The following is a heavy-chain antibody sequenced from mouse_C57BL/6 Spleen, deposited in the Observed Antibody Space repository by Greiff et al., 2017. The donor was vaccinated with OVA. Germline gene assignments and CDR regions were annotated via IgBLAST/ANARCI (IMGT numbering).Heavy chain of an antibody. D-gene: IGHD2-4*01. V-gene: IGHV5-12*01. CDR3: ARRFYYDYDGGAFYAMDY. Sequence: EVKLVESGGGLVQPGGSLKLSCAASGFTFSDYYMYWVRQTPEKRLEWVAYISNGGGSTYYPDTVKGRFTISRDNTKNTLYLQMSRLKSEDTAMYYCARRFYYDYDGGAFYAMDYWGQGTSVTVSS. CDR1: GFTFSDYY. J-gene: IGHJ4*01. CDR2: ISNGGGST.